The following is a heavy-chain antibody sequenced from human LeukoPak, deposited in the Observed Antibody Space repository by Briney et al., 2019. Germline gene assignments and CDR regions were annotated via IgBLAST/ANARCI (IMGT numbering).Heavy chain of an antibody. D-gene: IGHD6-13*01. V-gene: IGHV3-7*01. CDR1: GFAFSSYC. J-gene: IGHJ4*02. CDR2: INQEGSEK. CDR3: ARGYSSSWYDYFDY. Sequence: GGSLRLSCAASGFAFSSYCMSWVRHAPGKGLEWVAHINQEGSEKNYVDSVKGRLTIPRDNAKNPLYLQMNSLRAEDTAVYYCARGYSSSWYDYFDYWGQGNLVTVSS.